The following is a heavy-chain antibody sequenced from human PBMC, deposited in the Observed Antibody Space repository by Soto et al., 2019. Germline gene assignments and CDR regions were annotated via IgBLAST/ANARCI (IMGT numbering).Heavy chain of an antibody. CDR1: RDTFISYD. D-gene: IGHD4-4*01. CDR3: ARSPSWETTVTPYYFDS. CDR2: MNPKSANT. V-gene: IGHV1-8*01. Sequence: VKVSCKASRDTFISYDINWVRQATGQGLEWMGWMNPKSANTGYAQKFQGRVTMTRNTSISTAYMELSSLRSEDTAVYYCARSPSWETTVTPYYFDSWGQGTLVTVSS. J-gene: IGHJ4*02.